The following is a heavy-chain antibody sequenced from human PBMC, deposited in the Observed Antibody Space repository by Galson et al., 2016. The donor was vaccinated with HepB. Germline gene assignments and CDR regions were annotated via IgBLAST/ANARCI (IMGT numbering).Heavy chain of an antibody. CDR3: ARDDSSSSYYYYGLDV. CDR2: ISSSSSYT. CDR1: GFTFSDYH. J-gene: IGHJ6*02. Sequence: SLRLSCAASGFTFSDYHMSWIRQAPGTGLEWVSHISSSSSYTTYADSVEGRFTISRDNAKNSLYLQMNNLRAEYTAVFYCARDDSSSSYYYYGLDVWGQGTTVTVSS. D-gene: IGHD6-6*01. V-gene: IGHV3-11*06.